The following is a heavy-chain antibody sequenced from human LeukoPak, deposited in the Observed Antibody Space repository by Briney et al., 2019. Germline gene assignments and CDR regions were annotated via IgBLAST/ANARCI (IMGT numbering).Heavy chain of an antibody. V-gene: IGHV3-21*04. Sequence: GGSLRLSCAASGFIFSSYSMNWVRQAPGKGLEWVSFISSSSSYIYYADSVKGRFTISRDNAKNSLYLQMNSLRAEDTAVYYCARAGYYDSSGYVVDYWGQGTLVTVSS. J-gene: IGHJ4*02. CDR1: GFIFSSYS. CDR2: ISSSSSYI. D-gene: IGHD3-22*01. CDR3: ARAGYYDSSGYVVDY.